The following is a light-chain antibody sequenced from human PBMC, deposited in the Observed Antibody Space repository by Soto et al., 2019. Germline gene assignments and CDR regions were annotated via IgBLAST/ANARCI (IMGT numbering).Light chain of an antibody. CDR3: QHYNSYSEA. V-gene: IGKV1D-16*01. CDR1: QGISSW. Sequence: DIQMTQSPSSLPASVVDRATITRRASQGISSWLAWYQQTQGKAPKLLIYAASSLQSGVPSRFRGSGSWTEFTLTISRLQPDDFETYYCQHYNSYSEAFGQGTKVDI. J-gene: IGKJ1*01. CDR2: AAS.